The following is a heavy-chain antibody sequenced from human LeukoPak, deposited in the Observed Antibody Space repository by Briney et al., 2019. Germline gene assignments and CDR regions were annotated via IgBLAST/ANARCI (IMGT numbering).Heavy chain of an antibody. D-gene: IGHD2-15*01. V-gene: IGHV3-30*03. CDR3: ARDRTNSGGWHPFFDY. CDR1: GFTFSSYG. J-gene: IGHJ4*02. Sequence: GGSLRLSCAASGFTFSSYGMHWVRQAPGKGLEWVAVISYDGSNKYYADSVKGRFTISRDNSKNTLYLQMNSLRAEDTAVYYCARDRTNSGGWHPFFDYWGQGTLVAVSS. CDR2: ISYDGSNK.